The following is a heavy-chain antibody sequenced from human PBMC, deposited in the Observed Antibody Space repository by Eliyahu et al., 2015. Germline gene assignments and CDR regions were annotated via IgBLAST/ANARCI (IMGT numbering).Heavy chain of an antibody. V-gene: IGHV4-39*01. CDR1: GGSISSSSYY. CDR2: IYYSGST. J-gene: IGHJ4*02. D-gene: IGHD1-26*01. CDR3: ASPETVSGSYRIDY. Sequence: QLQLQESGPGLVKPSETLSLXCTVXGGSISSSSYYWGWIRQPPGKGLEWIGSIYYSGSTYYNPSLKSRVTISVDTSKNQFSLKLSSVTAADTAVYYCASPETVSGSYRIDYWGQGTLVTVSS.